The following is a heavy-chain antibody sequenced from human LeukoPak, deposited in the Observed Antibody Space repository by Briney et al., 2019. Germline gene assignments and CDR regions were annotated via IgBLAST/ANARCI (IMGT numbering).Heavy chain of an antibody. CDR2: IYYSGGT. Sequence: SETLSLTCTVSGGSISSSSYCWGWIRQPPGKGLEWIGSIYYSGGTYYNPSLKSRVTISVDTSKNQFSLKLSSVTAADTAVYYCAMDRDCSSTSCYTQYWGQGTLVTVSS. D-gene: IGHD2-2*02. CDR3: AMDRDCSSTSCYTQY. V-gene: IGHV4-39*07. J-gene: IGHJ4*02. CDR1: GGSISSSSYC.